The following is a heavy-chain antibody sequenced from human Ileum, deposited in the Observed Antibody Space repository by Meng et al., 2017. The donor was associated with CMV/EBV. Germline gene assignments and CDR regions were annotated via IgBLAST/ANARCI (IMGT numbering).Heavy chain of an antibody. D-gene: IGHD3-10*01. J-gene: IGHJ4*02. CDR2: IYTGGPT. V-gene: IGHV4-4*07. Sequence: QAARRESGPGLVKPSETLSLTCTVSSASISPYYWNWIRQPAGKGLEWIGRIYTGGPTDYNPSLKSRVTMSVDTSKNQFFLNLSSVTAADTAVYYCARGQTVRGFEHWGLGILVTVSS. CDR3: ARGQTVRGFEH. CDR1: SASISPYY.